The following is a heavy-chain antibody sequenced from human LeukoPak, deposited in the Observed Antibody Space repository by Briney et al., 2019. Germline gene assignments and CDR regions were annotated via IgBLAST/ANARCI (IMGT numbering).Heavy chain of an antibody. J-gene: IGHJ6*02. D-gene: IGHD2-2*01. CDR3: ARGIVVVPAANRPYYYGMDV. Sequence: ASVKVSCKASGGTFSSYAISWVRQAPGQGLEWMGGIIPIFGTANYAQKFQGRVTITADESTSTAYMELSSLRSEDTAVYYCARGIVVVPAANRPYYYGMDVWGQGTTVTVSS. V-gene: IGHV1-69*13. CDR1: GGTFSSYA. CDR2: IIPIFGTA.